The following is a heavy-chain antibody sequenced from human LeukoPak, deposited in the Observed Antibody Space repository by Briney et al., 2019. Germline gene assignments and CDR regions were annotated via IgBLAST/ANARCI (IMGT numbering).Heavy chain of an antibody. J-gene: IGHJ6*02. CDR1: GYTFTGYY. CDR2: INPNSGGT. D-gene: IGHD3-16*01. Sequence: ASVKVSCKASGYTFTGYYMHWVRQAPGQGLEWMGWINPNSGGTNYAQKFQGRVTMTRDTSISTAYMELSRLRSDDTAVYYCAREPMITLYYYYGMDVWGQGTTVTVSS. CDR3: AREPMITLYYYYGMDV. V-gene: IGHV1-2*02.